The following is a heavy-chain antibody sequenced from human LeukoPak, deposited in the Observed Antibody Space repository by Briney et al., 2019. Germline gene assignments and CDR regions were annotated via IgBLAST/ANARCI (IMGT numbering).Heavy chain of an antibody. CDR3: ARRQNRVDAFDI. CDR2: IYHSGST. J-gene: IGHJ3*02. V-gene: IGHV4-30-2*01. D-gene: IGHD2/OR15-2a*01. Sequence: SETLSLTCAVSGGSISSGGYSWSWIRRPPGKGLEWIGYIYHSGSTYYNPSLKSRVTISVDRSKNQFSLKLSSVTAADTAVYYCARRQNRVDAFDIWGQGTMVTVSS. CDR1: GGSISSGGYS.